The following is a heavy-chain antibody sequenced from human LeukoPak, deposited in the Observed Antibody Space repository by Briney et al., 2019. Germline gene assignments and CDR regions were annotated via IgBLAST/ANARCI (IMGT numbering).Heavy chain of an antibody. CDR2: IIPIFGTA. V-gene: IGHV1-69*01. J-gene: IGHJ4*02. Sequence: ASVKVSCKASGGTCSSYAISWVRQAPGQGLEWMGGIIPIFGTANYAQKFQGRVTITADESTSTAYMELSSLRSEDTAVYYCARVTMIVPSYFDYWGQGTLVTVSS. D-gene: IGHD3-22*01. CDR3: ARVTMIVPSYFDY. CDR1: GGTCSSYA.